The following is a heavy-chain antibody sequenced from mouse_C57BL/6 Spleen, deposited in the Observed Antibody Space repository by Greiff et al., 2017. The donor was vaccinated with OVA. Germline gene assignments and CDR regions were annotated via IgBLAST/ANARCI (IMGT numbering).Heavy chain of an antibody. J-gene: IGHJ1*03. D-gene: IGHD1-1*01. V-gene: IGHV1-22*01. Sequence: VQLQQSGPELVKPGASVKMSCKASGYTFTDYNMHWVKQSHGKSLEWIGYINPNNGGTSYNQKFKGKATLTVNKSSSTAYMELRSLTSEDSAVYYCALYYGSSYDWYFDVWGTGTTVTVSS. CDR3: ALYYGSSYDWYFDV. CDR1: GYTFTDYN. CDR2: INPNNGGT.